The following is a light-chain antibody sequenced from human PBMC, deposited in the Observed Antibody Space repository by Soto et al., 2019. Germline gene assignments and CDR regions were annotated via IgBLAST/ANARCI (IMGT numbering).Light chain of an antibody. Sequence: EIVLTQSPGTLSLSPGERATLSCRASQSVSSSYLAWYQQKPGQAPRLLIYGASSRATGIPDRFSGSGSGKDFTLTISRLEPEDFAVYYCQQYGGMPITFGGGTKVDIK. CDR3: QQYGGMPIT. CDR1: QSVSSSY. CDR2: GAS. V-gene: IGKV3-20*01. J-gene: IGKJ4*01.